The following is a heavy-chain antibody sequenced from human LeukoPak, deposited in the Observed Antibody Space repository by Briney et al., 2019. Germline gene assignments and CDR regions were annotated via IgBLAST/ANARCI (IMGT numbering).Heavy chain of an antibody. CDR1: GYTFTNYG. J-gene: IGHJ5*02. CDR2: ISAYNGNT. D-gene: IGHD6-19*01. V-gene: IGHV1-18*01. Sequence: ASVNVSCKASGYTFTNYGISWVRQAPGQGLEWMGWISAYNGNTNYAQKLQGRVTMTTDTSTSTAYMELRSLRSDDTAVYYCARGAPIRVAVAATFDPWGQGTLVTVPS. CDR3: ARGAPIRVAVAATFDP.